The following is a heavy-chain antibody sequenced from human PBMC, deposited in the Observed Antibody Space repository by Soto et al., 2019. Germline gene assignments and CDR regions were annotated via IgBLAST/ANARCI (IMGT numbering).Heavy chain of an antibody. D-gene: IGHD3-22*01. J-gene: IGHJ4*02. V-gene: IGHV3-74*01. CDR1: GITLRSSL. CDR3: ARPTYYYDSSGPQGY. Sequence: GGSLRLSCATSGITLRSSLMHWVRQAPGKGLTWLSVINGDGSITTYADSVKGRFIISRDNAKNMLYLQMNSLRAEDTAVYYCARPTYYYDSSGPQGYWGQGTLVTVSS. CDR2: INGDGSIT.